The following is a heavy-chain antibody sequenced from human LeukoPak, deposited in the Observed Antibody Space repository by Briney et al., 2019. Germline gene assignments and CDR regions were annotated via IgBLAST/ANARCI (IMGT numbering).Heavy chain of an antibody. CDR3: AKDQEVVAITGSFDY. CDR2: IKQDGSEK. J-gene: IGHJ4*02. V-gene: IGHV3-7*01. CDR1: GFTFSSYW. Sequence: PGGSLRLSCAASGFTFSSYWMSWVRQAPGKGLEWVANIKQDGSEKYYADSVKGRFTISRDNSKNTLYLQMNSLRAEDTAVYYCAKDQEVVAITGSFDYWGQGTLVTVSS. D-gene: IGHD5-12*01.